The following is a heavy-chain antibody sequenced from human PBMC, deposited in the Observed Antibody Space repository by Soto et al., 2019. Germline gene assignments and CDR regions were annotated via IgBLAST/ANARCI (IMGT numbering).Heavy chain of an antibody. CDR2: IIPIFGTA. D-gene: IGHD5-18*01. Sequence: ASVKVSCKASGGTFSSYAISWVRQAPGQGLEWMGGIIPIFGTANYAQKFQGRVTITADESTSTAYMELSSLRSEDTAVYYCAREYIHIQLWPHYYYYGMDVWGQGTTVTVSS. CDR3: AREYIHIQLWPHYYYYGMDV. J-gene: IGHJ6*02. CDR1: GGTFSSYA. V-gene: IGHV1-69*13.